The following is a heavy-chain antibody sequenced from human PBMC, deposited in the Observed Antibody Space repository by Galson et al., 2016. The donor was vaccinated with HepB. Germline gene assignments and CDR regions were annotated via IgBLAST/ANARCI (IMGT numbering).Heavy chain of an antibody. D-gene: IGHD6-19*01. J-gene: IGHJ5*02. CDR2: ISGDGRTI. CDR1: GFTFSYYY. V-gene: IGHV3-11*01. Sequence: SLRLSCATSGFTFSYYYMSWIRQAPGKGLEWVSYISGDGRTINYADSVKGRFTISRDNAKNSLYLHMNSLTGEDMAVYYCARMFPLYSSGWYVRGDGWFDAWGQGILATVSS. CDR3: ARMFPLYSSGWYVRGDGWFDA.